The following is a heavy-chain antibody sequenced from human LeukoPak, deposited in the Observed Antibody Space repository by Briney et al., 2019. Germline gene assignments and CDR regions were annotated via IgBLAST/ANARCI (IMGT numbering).Heavy chain of an antibody. D-gene: IGHD3-10*01. CDR1: GFTFSSYA. J-gene: IGHJ4*02. CDR3: AQGAGAFGY. CDR2: IKQDGSEK. V-gene: IGHV3-7*03. Sequence: SGGSLRLSCAASGFTFSSYAMSWVRQAPGKGLEWVANIKQDGSEKYYVDSVKGRFTISRDNAKNSLYLQMNSLRAEDTAVYYCAQGAGAFGYWGQGTLVTVSS.